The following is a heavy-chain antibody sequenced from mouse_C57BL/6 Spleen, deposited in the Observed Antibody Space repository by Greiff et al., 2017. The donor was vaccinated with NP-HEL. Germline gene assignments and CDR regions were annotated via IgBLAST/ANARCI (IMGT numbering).Heavy chain of an antibody. D-gene: IGHD2-4*01. V-gene: IGHV1-81*01. CDR3: ARGDYGKEYYLDY. CDR2: IYPRSGNT. CDR1: GYTFTSYG. Sequence: VRLQQSGAELARPGASVKLSCKASGYTFTSYGISWVKQRPGQGLEWIGEIYPRSGNTYYNEKFKGKATLTADKSSSTAYMELRSLTSEDSAVYFCARGDYGKEYYLDYWGKGTTLTVSS. J-gene: IGHJ2*01.